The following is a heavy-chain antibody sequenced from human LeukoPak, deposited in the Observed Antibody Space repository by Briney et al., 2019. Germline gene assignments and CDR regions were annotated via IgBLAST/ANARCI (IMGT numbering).Heavy chain of an antibody. Sequence: SETLSLTCAVYGGSFSGYYWSWVRQPPGKGLEWIGEINHSGSTNYNPSLKSRVTISVDTSKNQFSLKLSSVTAADTAVYYCARRSRRGYGSGSYTHGAFDTWGQGTMVTVSS. CDR2: INHSGST. CDR3: ARRSRRGYGSGSYTHGAFDT. CDR1: GGSFSGYY. J-gene: IGHJ3*02. D-gene: IGHD3-10*01. V-gene: IGHV4-34*01.